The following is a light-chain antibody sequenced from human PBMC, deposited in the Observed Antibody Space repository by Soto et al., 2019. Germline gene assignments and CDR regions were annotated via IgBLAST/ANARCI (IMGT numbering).Light chain of an antibody. CDR1: QSISSY. Sequence: DIQMTQPPSSLSASVGDRVTITCRASQSISSYLTWYQQKPGKAPKLLIYAASSLQSGVPSRFSGSGSGTDFTLTISSLQPEDFATYYCQQSYSTPFSITFGQGTRLEIK. J-gene: IGKJ5*01. CDR3: QQSYSTPFSIT. V-gene: IGKV1-39*01. CDR2: AAS.